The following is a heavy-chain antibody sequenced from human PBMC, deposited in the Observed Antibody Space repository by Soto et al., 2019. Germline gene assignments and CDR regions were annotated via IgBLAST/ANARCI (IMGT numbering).Heavy chain of an antibody. J-gene: IGHJ5*02. CDR3: AREGRGGSCYCNWGDP. Sequence: PSETLSLTCAVYGGSFSGYYWSWIRQPPGKGLEWIGEINHSGSTNYNPSLKSRVTISVDTSKNQFSLKLSSVTAADTAVYYCAREGRGGSCYCNWGDPWGQVTLVTVS. CDR2: INHSGST. D-gene: IGHD2-15*01. V-gene: IGHV4-34*01. CDR1: GGSFSGYY.